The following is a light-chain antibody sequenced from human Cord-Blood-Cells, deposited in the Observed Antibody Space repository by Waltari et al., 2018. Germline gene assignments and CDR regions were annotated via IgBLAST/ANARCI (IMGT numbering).Light chain of an antibody. CDR3: MQALQTPRT. V-gene: IGKV2-28*01. J-gene: IGKJ3*01. CDR1: QSLLHSNGYNY. Sequence: DIVMTQSPLSLPVTPGKPASISCRSSQSLLHSNGYNYLDWYLQKPGQSPQLLIYLGSNRASGVPDRFSGSGSGTDFTLKISRVEAEDVGVYYCMQALQTPRTFGPGTKVDIK. CDR2: LGS.